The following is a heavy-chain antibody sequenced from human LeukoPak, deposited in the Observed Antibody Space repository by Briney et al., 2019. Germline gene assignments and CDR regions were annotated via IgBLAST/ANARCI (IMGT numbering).Heavy chain of an antibody. Sequence: GGSLRLSCTASGFTVSSNYMSWVRQAPGKGLEWVSVIRSDGSTYHADSVKGRFTISRDNSKNTLYLQMNNLRAEDTAMYYCAREMYSGMYNDAFDIWGQGTKVTVSS. J-gene: IGHJ3*02. D-gene: IGHD1-26*01. CDR1: GFTVSSNY. CDR3: AREMYSGMYNDAFDI. CDR2: IRSDGST. V-gene: IGHV3-53*01.